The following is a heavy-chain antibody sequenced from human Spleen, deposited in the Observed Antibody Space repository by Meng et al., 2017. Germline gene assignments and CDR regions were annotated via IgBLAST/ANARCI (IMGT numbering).Heavy chain of an antibody. CDR3: ARDEDISAAGKLFGDY. CDR1: GYNFPDYW. J-gene: IGHJ4*02. CDR2: IDPKSGDT. Sequence: QVQLVQEGAEVKKPGASVKVSCKPSGYNFPDYWLHWVRRAPGQGLEWMGRIDPKSGDTHYAQRFQGRVTMTGDTSISTAYMELSGLRSDDTAMYYCARDEDISAAGKLFGDYWGQGTLVTVSS. V-gene: IGHV1-2*06. D-gene: IGHD6-13*01.